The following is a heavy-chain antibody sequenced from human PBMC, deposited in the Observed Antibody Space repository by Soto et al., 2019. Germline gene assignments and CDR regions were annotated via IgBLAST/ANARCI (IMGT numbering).Heavy chain of an antibody. CDR2: ISGGGAST. Sequence: EVLLLESGGGLVQPGGSLRLSCAASGFTFSSHSMSWVRQAPGMGLEWVSGISGGGASTKYADSVKGRFTISRDNSENTLHLQMNSLRADDTAVYYCAKQAGYSSDPFDYWGQGTLVTVSS. CDR1: GFTFSSHS. V-gene: IGHV3-23*01. J-gene: IGHJ4*02. CDR3: AKQAGYSSDPFDY. D-gene: IGHD6-19*01.